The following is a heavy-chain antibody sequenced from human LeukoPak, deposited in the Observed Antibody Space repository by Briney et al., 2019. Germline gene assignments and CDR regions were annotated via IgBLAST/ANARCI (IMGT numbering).Heavy chain of an antibody. D-gene: IGHD3-3*01. V-gene: IGHV3-7*01. CDR2: IKQDGSEK. CDR3: ARGASALH. CDR1: GIIMTKYW. J-gene: IGHJ4*02. Sequence: GGSLRLSCAASGIIMTKYWMTWVRQVPGKGLEWVATIKQDGSEKYYVDSVKGRFTISRDNAKSSLSLQMNSLRVDDTAVYYCARGASALHWGQGARVTVSS.